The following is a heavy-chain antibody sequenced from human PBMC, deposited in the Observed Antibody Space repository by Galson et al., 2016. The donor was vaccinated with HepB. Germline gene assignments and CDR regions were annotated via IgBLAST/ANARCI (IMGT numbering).Heavy chain of an antibody. CDR2: IRTRPAGYTT. Sequence: SLRLSCAGSGFRLTDRYMDWVRQAPGRGLEWLGRIRTRPAGYTTFYAASLEGRFTISRDDSRNLVFLQMNSLKTDDTAVYFCAAVASSGNAGGWLDSWGQGTLVAVSS. V-gene: IGHV3-72*01. D-gene: IGHD6-19*01. J-gene: IGHJ5*01. CDR1: GFRLTDRY. CDR3: AAVASSGNAGGWLDS.